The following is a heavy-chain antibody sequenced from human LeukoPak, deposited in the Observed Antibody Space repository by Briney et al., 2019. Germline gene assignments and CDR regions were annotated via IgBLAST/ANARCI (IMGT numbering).Heavy chain of an antibody. CDR3: VRAVPAAVLGAFDI. Sequence: GGSLRLSCAASGFTFSSYGMHWVRQAPGKGLEWVAFIRYDGSNKYYADSVKGRFTISRDNSKNTVYLQMNSLRAEDTAVYYCVRAVPAAVLGAFDIWGQGSMVTVSS. CDR2: IRYDGSNK. J-gene: IGHJ3*02. V-gene: IGHV3-30*02. CDR1: GFTFSSYG. D-gene: IGHD2-2*02.